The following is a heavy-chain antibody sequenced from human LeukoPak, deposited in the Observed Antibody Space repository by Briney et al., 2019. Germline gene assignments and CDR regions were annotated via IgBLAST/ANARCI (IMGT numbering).Heavy chain of an antibody. V-gene: IGHV3-7*03. CDR3: AKVRKMSYYSYYFDY. Sequence: PGGSLRLSCTASGFIFSNFWMSWVRQAPGKGLEWVANIKQDGSDKYYVDSVKGRFTLSRDNSKNTLYLQMNSLRAEDTAVYYCAKVRKMSYYSYYFDYWGQGTLVTVSS. D-gene: IGHD3-10*01. J-gene: IGHJ4*02. CDR1: GFIFSNFW. CDR2: IKQDGSDK.